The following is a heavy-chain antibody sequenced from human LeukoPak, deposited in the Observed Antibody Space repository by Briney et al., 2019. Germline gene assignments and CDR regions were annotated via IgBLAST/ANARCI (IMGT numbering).Heavy chain of an antibody. CDR1: GYTFTRYA. J-gene: IGHJ4*02. CDR3: ARQGVQFNFDY. D-gene: IGHD3-10*01. Sequence: ASVKVSCKASGYTFTRYARNRVRQAPGQGLEWMGWINTNTGNPTYAQGFTGRFVFSLDTSVSTAYLQISSLKAEDTAVYYCARQGVQFNFDYWGQGTLVTVSS. V-gene: IGHV7-4-1*02. CDR2: INTNTGNP.